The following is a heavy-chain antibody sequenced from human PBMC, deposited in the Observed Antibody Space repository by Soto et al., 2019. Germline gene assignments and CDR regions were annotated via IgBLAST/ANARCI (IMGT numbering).Heavy chain of an antibody. V-gene: IGHV3-33*01. J-gene: IGHJ4*02. CDR2: IWYDGSNK. D-gene: IGHD5-18*01. Sequence: QVQLVESGGGVVQPGRSLRLSCAASGFTFSSYGMHWVRQAPGKGLEWVAVIWYDGSNKYYADSVKGRFTISRDNSKNTLYLQMNSLRAEDTAVYYCARDRGYSYGYVFDYWGQGTLVTVSS. CDR1: GFTFSSYG. CDR3: ARDRGYSYGYVFDY.